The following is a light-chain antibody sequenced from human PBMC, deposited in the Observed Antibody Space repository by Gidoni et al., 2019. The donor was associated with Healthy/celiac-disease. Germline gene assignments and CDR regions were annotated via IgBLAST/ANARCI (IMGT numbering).Light chain of an antibody. Sequence: QSALTQPAYVSGSPGQSITISCTGTSSDVGSYNLVSWYQQHPGKAPKLMIYEGSKRPSGVSNRFSGSKSGNTASLTISGLQAEDEADYYCCSYAGSSTPRVFGGGTKLTVL. CDR3: CSYAGSSTPRV. CDR1: SSDVGSYNL. CDR2: EGS. V-gene: IGLV2-23*01. J-gene: IGLJ2*01.